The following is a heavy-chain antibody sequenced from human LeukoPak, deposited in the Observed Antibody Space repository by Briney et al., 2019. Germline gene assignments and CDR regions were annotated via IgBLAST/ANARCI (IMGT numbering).Heavy chain of an antibody. CDR1: GFTFSSYE. CDR3: EKVAYYNDSSGYYLDAFDI. J-gene: IGHJ3*02. D-gene: IGHD3-22*01. Sequence: GGSLRLSCAASGFTFSSYEMNWVRQAPGKGLELVSYISSSGSTIYYADSVKGRLTISRDNEKNSLYLQMTSLRDEDKAVYYCEKVAYYNDSSGYYLDAFDIWGQGTMVTVSS. CDR2: ISSSGSTI. V-gene: IGHV3-48*03.